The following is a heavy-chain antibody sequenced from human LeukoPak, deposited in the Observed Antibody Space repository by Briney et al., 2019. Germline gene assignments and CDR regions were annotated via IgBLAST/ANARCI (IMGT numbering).Heavy chain of an antibody. CDR3: AKDLSMVVRGLRSYWYFDL. D-gene: IGHD3-10*01. CDR1: GFTFSSYA. J-gene: IGHJ2*01. Sequence: PGGSLRLSCAASGFTFSSYAMSWVRQAPGKGLEWVSAISGSGGSTYYADSVKGRFTTSRDNSKNTLYLQMNSLRAEDTAVYYCAKDLSMVVRGLRSYWYFDLWGRGTLLTVSS. CDR2: ISGSGGST. V-gene: IGHV3-23*01.